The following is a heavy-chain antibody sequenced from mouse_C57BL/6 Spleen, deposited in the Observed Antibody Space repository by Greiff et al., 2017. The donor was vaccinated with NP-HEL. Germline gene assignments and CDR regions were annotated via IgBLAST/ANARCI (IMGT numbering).Heavy chain of an antibody. CDR1: GFNIKDDY. V-gene: IGHV14-4*01. Sequence: EVKLMESGAELVRPGASVKLSCTASGFNIKDDYMHWVKQRPEQGLEWIGWIDPENGDTEYASKFQGKATITADTSSNTAYLQLSSLTSEDTAVYYCTTSQANYFDYWGQGTTLTVSS. CDR2: IDPENGDT. CDR3: TTSQANYFDY. J-gene: IGHJ2*01. D-gene: IGHD3-2*02.